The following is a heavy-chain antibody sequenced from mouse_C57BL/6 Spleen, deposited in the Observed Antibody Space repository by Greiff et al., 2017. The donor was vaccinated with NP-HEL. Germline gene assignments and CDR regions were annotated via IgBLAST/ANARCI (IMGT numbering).Heavy chain of an antibody. J-gene: IGHJ1*03. V-gene: IGHV1-18*01. CDR3: ARGGYYGSSHWYFDV. Sequence: VQLKESGPELVKPGASVKIPCKASGYTFTDYNMDWVKQSHGKSLEWIGDINPNNGGTIYNQKFKGKATLTVDKSSSTAYMELRSLTSEDTAVYYCARGGYYGSSHWYFDVWGTGTTVTVSS. D-gene: IGHD1-1*01. CDR1: GYTFTDYN. CDR2: INPNNGGT.